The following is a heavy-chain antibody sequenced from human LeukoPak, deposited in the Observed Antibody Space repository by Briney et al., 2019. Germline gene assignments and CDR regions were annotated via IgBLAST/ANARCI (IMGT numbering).Heavy chain of an antibody. CDR3: ARDRGYSYGYSFGFDY. Sequence: SETLSLTCAVYGGSFSGYYWSWIRQPPGKGLEWIGEINHSGSTNYNPSLKSQVTISVDTSKNQFSLKLSSVTAADTAVYYCARDRGYSYGYSFGFDYWGQGTLVTVSS. CDR1: GGSFSGYY. CDR2: INHSGST. D-gene: IGHD5-18*01. J-gene: IGHJ4*02. V-gene: IGHV4-34*01.